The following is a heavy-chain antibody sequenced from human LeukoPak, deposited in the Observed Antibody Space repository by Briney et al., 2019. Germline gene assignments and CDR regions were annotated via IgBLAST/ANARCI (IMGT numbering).Heavy chain of an antibody. CDR2: SYSGGNA. Sequence: SETLSLTCTVSGASTSAYYWSWIRQPPGKGLEWIGYSYSGGNANYNPSLKSRVTISIDTSENQFSLRLTSVTATDTAVYFCAHSKRGGGYYINAFAVWGQGALVTISS. J-gene: IGHJ3*01. CDR1: GASTSAYY. V-gene: IGHV4-59*01. D-gene: IGHD1-26*01. CDR3: AHSKRGGGYYINAFAV.